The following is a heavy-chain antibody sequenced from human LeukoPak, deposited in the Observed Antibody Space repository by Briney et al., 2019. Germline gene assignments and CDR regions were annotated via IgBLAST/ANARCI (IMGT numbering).Heavy chain of an antibody. J-gene: IGHJ4*02. V-gene: IGHV4-59*01. D-gene: IGHD3-3*01. CDR1: GGSISSYY. CDR3: ARSYYDFWSKGYFDY. Sequence: SETLSLTCTVSGGSISSYYWSWIRQPPGKGLEWIGYIYYSGSTNYNPSLKSRVTISVDTSKNQFSLKLSSVTAADTAVYYCARSYYDFWSKGYFDYWGQGTLVTVSS. CDR2: IYYSGST.